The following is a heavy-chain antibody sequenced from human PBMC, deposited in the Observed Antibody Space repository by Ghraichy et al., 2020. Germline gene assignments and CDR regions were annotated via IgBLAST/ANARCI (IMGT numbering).Heavy chain of an antibody. J-gene: IGHJ5*02. Sequence: SETLSLTCTVSGDSMNNQYLNWIRQAPGTELGWMGYVHYSGSTNDSPSLKGRVTMSVDMSKTQFYLKLKSVTAAATAVYYCARLVVPASIPRWFHPWGQGPLVPVSS. CDR2: VHYSGST. CDR3: ARLVVPASIPRWFHP. V-gene: IGHV4-59*11. CDR1: GDSMNNQY. D-gene: IGHD2-2*01.